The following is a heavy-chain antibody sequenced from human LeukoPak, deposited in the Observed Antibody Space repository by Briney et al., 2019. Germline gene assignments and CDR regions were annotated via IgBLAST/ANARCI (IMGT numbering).Heavy chain of an antibody. CDR2: IIPIFGTA. J-gene: IGHJ3*02. CDR3: ARDRKGGSGAFDI. D-gene: IGHD5-12*01. V-gene: IGHV1-69*13. Sequence: SVKVSCTASGGTFSIYAISWVRQAPGQGLEWMGGIIPIFGTANYAQKFQGRVTITADESTSTAYMELSSLRSEDTAVYYCARDRKGGSGAFDIWGQGTMVTVSS. CDR1: GGTFSIYA.